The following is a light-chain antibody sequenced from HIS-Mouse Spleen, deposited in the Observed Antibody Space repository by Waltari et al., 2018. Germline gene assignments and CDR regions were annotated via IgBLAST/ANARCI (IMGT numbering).Light chain of an antibody. J-gene: IGLJ2*01. Sequence: QSALTQPASVSGSPGQSITISCTGTSRDLGGYTYVAWYQQHPGKAPKLMIYDVSNRPSGVSNRFSGSKSGNTASLTISGLQAEDEADYYCSSYTSSSTEVFGGGTKLTVL. CDR3: SSYTSSSTEV. CDR2: DVS. V-gene: IGLV2-14*03. CDR1: SRDLGGYTY.